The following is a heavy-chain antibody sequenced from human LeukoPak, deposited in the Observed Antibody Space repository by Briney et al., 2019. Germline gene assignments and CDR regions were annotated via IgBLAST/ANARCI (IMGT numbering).Heavy chain of an antibody. CDR1: GGSISSGSYY. Sequence: PSETLSLTCTVSGGSISSGSYYWSWIRQPAGKGLEWIGRIYTSGSTNYNPSLKSRVTISVDTSKNQFSLKLSSVTAADTAVYYCARAPAGSYAFDIWGQGTMVTVSS. V-gene: IGHV4-61*02. CDR2: IYTSGST. D-gene: IGHD3-10*01. CDR3: ARAPAGSYAFDI. J-gene: IGHJ3*02.